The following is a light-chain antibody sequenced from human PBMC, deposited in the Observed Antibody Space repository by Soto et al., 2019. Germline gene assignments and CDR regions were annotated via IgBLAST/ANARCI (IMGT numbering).Light chain of an antibody. J-gene: IGLJ2*01. Sequence: QSVLTQPPSASGTPGQRVTISCSGSSSNIGSNFIYWYQQLPGTAPKHLIYRNNERPSGVPDRFSGSKSGTSASLAISGLRSEDEADYHCAAWDDSLSGVVFGGGTKLTVL. CDR1: SSNIGSNF. CDR3: AAWDDSLSGVV. CDR2: RNN. V-gene: IGLV1-47*01.